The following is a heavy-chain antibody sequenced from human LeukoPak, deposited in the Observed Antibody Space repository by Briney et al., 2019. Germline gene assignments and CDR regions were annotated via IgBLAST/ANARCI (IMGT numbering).Heavy chain of an antibody. J-gene: IGHJ3*02. CDR2: ISSSSSYI. Sequence: GGSLRLFCAASGFTFSSYSMNWVRQAPGKGLEWVSSISSSSSYIYYADSVKGRFTISRDNAKNPLYLQMNSLRAEDTAVYYCASSSSSSVRMVTTEFAFDIWGQGTMVTVSS. V-gene: IGHV3-21*01. D-gene: IGHD6-6*01. CDR3: ASSSSSSVRMVTTEFAFDI. CDR1: GFTFSSYS.